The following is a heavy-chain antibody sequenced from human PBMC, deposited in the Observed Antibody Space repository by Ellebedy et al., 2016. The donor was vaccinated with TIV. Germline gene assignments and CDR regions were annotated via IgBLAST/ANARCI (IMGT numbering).Heavy chain of an antibody. J-gene: IGHJ4*01. CDR1: GFTFTYTW. CDR2: ISRDGDIR. D-gene: IGHD5-18*01. CDR3: ARDFDTAPMKTIFDY. V-gene: IGHV3-74*01. Sequence: GESLKISCATSGFTFTYTWMHWIRQAPGKGLEWVSRISRDGDIRGYAEFAKGRFTVSRDNTKNSLYLQMNNLRAEDTAVYYCARDFDTAPMKTIFDYWGHGTLVTVSS.